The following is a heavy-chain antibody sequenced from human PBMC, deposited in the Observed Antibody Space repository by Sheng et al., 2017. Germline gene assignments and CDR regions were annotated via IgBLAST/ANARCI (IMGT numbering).Heavy chain of an antibody. CDR1: GFTFRSYD. Sequence: QVQVVESGGGVVEPGRSLRLSCAASGFTFRSYDMHWVRQAPGKGLEWVALISYDAKNKNYGDSVKGRFTISRDNVKNTLYLEMNSLRAEDTAVYFCARDRSGYFDYWGRGTLVTVSS. J-gene: IGHJ4*02. CDR3: ARDRSGYFDY. CDR2: ISYDAKNK. V-gene: IGHV3-33*05. D-gene: IGHD3-10*01.